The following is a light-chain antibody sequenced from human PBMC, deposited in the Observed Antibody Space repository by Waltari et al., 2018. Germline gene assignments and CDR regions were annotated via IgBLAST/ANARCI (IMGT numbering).Light chain of an antibody. CDR3: QQRSDWLLT. CDR2: DAS. V-gene: IGKV3-11*01. J-gene: IGKJ4*01. CDR1: PCVSRY. Sequence: EIVLTQSPAPLSLSPGERATLSCRARPCVSRYLAWYQQQSGQAPRLPIYDASNRATGIPARFSGCGSGTDFTLTISSLEPEDFAVYYCQQRSDWLLTFGGGTKVEIK.